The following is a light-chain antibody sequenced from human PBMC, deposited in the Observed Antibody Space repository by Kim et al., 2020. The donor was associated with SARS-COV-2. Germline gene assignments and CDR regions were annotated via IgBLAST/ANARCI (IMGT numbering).Light chain of an antibody. J-gene: IGLJ2*01. V-gene: IGLV1-51*01. Sequence: QKVTISCSGSSCNIGNNYVSWYQQLQGTAPKLLIYDNNKRPSGIPDRFSGSKSGTSATLGITGLQTGDEADYYCGTWDSSLSAGVVFGGGTQLTVL. CDR2: DNN. CDR1: SCNIGNNY. CDR3: GTWDSSLSAGVV.